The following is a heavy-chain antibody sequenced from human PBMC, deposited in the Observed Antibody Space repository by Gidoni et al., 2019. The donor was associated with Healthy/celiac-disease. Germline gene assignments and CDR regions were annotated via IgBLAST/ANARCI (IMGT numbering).Heavy chain of an antibody. CDR2: ISGSGGST. D-gene: IGHD3-16*01. Sequence: EVQRLESGGGLVQPGGSLRLSCAAAGVTLSSYAMSWVRQAPGKGLGWVSAISGSGGSTYYADSVKGRFTISRDNSKNTLYLQMNSLRAEDTAVYYCAKDSRSGGNYDETDYWGQGTLVTVSS. V-gene: IGHV3-23*01. J-gene: IGHJ4*02. CDR3: AKDSRSGGNYDETDY. CDR1: GVTLSSYA.